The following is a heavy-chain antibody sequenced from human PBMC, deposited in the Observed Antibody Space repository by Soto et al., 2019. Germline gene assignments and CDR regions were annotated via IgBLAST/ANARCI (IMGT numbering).Heavy chain of an antibody. CDR1: GFTFSRYW. D-gene: IGHD5-12*01. V-gene: IGHV3-7*01. CDR3: AREESVLAAIGDY. Sequence: EVVLVESGGGLVQPGGSLTLSCGASGFTFSRYWMTWARQTPGKGLEWVANIDRDGTERHYVDSVKGRFTVSRDNSKDFVFLQMNSLRVEDTGVYYCAREESVLAAIGDYWGQGTLVTVTS. J-gene: IGHJ4*02. CDR2: IDRDGTER.